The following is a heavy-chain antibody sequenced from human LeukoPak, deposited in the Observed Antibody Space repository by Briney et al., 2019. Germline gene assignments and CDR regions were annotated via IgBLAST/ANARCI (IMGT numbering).Heavy chain of an antibody. CDR2: IIPIFGTA. D-gene: IGHD2-2*01. CDR1: GGTFSSYA. Sequence: GASVKVSCKASGGTFSSYAISWVRQAPGQGLEWMGGIIPIFGTANYAQKFQGRVTITTDESTSTAYMELSSLRSEDTAVYYCASTVVLIVVVPGDHAFDIWGQGTMVTVSS. V-gene: IGHV1-69*05. CDR3: ASTVVLIVVVPGDHAFDI. J-gene: IGHJ3*02.